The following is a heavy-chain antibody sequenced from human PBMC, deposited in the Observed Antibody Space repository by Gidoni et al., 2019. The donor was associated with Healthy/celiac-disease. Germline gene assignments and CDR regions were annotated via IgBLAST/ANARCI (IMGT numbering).Heavy chain of an antibody. J-gene: IGHJ4*02. V-gene: IGHV3-23*01. D-gene: IGHD3-22*01. CDR1: GFPFSSYA. CDR2: ISGSGGST. CDR3: AKDGFYDSSGYYFG. Sequence: EVQLLESGGGLVQPGGSLRLSCAASGFPFSSYAMSWVRQAPGKGLEWVSAISGSGGSTYYADSVKGRFTISRDNSKNTLYLQMNSLRAEDTAVYYCAKDGFYDSSGYYFGWGQGTLVTVSS.